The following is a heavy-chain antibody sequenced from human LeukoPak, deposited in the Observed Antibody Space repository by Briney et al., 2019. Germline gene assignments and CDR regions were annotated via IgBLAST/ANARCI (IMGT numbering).Heavy chain of an antibody. Sequence: PGGSPRLSCAASGFTFSSYWMSWVRQAPGKGLEWVANIKQDGSEKYYVDSVKGRFTISRDNAKNSLYLQMNSLRAEDTAVYYCARDPSPNRYGYPAFDYWGQGTLVTVSS. CDR1: GFTFSSYW. V-gene: IGHV3-7*03. J-gene: IGHJ4*02. D-gene: IGHD5-18*01. CDR2: IKQDGSEK. CDR3: ARDPSPNRYGYPAFDY.